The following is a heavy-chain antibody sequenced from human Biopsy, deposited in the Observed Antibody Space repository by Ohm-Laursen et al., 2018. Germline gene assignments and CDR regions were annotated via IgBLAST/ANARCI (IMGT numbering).Heavy chain of an antibody. V-gene: IGHV4-59*01. J-gene: IGHJ6*02. D-gene: IGHD2/OR15-2a*01. Sequence: TLSLTCTVSGGSISSDYWSWIRQTPGKGLEWIGYIYYSGSTNYNPSLKSRVTISVDTSKNQFSLRLNSVTAADTAVYYCARATNSTGWPYYYFYSMNVWGLGTTVTVSS. CDR1: GGSISSDY. CDR2: IYYSGST. CDR3: ARATNSTGWPYYYFYSMNV.